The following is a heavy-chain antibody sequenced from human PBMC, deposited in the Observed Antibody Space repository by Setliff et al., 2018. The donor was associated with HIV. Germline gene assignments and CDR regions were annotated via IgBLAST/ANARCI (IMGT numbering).Heavy chain of an antibody. CDR1: GFTFSSYG. CDR2: IWYDGSNK. D-gene: IGHD1-26*01. CDR3: AKAGWELLSSFQH. Sequence: VGSLRLSCAASGFTFSSYGMHWVRQAPGKGLEWVAVIWYDGSNKYYADSVKGRFTISRDNSKNTLYLQMNSLRAEDTAVYYCAKAGWELLSSFQHWGQGTLVTVSS. V-gene: IGHV3-33*06. J-gene: IGHJ1*01.